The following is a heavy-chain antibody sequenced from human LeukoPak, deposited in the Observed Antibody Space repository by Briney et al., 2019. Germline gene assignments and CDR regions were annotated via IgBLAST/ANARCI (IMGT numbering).Heavy chain of an antibody. D-gene: IGHD5-24*01. CDR1: GYTFTSYD. CDR2: MNPNSGNT. CDR3: ARDRGGEGYNSYYYYYMAV. Sequence: ASVKVSCKASGYTFTSYDINWVRQATGQGLEWMGWMNPNSGNTGYAQKFQGRVTITRNTSISTAYMELSSLRSEDTAVYYCARDRGGEGYNSYYYYYMAVWGKGTTVTISS. J-gene: IGHJ6*03. V-gene: IGHV1-8*03.